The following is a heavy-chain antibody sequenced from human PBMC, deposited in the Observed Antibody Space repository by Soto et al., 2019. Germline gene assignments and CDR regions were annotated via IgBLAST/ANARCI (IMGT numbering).Heavy chain of an antibody. V-gene: IGHV1-8*01. J-gene: IGHJ6*03. CDR2: MNPNSGNT. CDR3: ASQYSWYEVDYYYYMDV. CDR1: GYTFTSYD. D-gene: IGHD6-13*01. Sequence: ASVKVSCKASGYTFTSYDINWVRQATGQGLEWMGWMNPNSGNTGYAQKFQGRVTMTRNTSISTAYMELSSLRSEDTAVYYCASQYSWYEVDYYYYMDVRGKGTSVTVSS.